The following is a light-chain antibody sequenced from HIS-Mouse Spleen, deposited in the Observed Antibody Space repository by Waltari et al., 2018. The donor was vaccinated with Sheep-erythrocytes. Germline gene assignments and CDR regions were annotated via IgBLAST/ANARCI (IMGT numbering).Light chain of an antibody. CDR1: NIGSTS. Sequence: SYVLTQPPSVSVAPGKTARITCGGNNIGSTSVHWYQQKPGRAPLLVVYDASARPSGIPERFSGSNSGNTATLTISRVEAGDEADYYCQVWDSSSDHPVVFGGGTKLTVL. J-gene: IGLJ2*01. CDR3: QVWDSSSDHPVV. V-gene: IGLV3-21*03. CDR2: DAS.